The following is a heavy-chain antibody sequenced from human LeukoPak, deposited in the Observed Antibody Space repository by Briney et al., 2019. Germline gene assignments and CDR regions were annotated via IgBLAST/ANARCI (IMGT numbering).Heavy chain of an antibody. CDR2: ISSNGGST. CDR3: AKVGLRVAGTGFVGGHYMDV. J-gene: IGHJ6*03. CDR1: GFTFSSYA. Sequence: PGGSLRLSCAASGFTFSSYAMHWVRQAPGKGLEYVSAISSNGGSTYYANSVKGRFIISRDNSKNTLYLQMGSLRAEDMAVYYCAKVGLRVAGTGFVGGHYMDVWGKGTTVTVSS. V-gene: IGHV3-64*01. D-gene: IGHD6-19*01.